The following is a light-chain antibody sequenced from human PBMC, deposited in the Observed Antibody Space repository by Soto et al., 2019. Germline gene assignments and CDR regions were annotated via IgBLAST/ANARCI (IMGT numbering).Light chain of an antibody. CDR1: QDISNY. V-gene: IGKV1-33*01. CDR3: QQYDNLQVT. J-gene: IGKJ3*01. CDR2: DAS. Sequence: DIQMTQSPSSLSASVGDRVTITCQASQDISNYLNWYQQKPGKAPKLLIDDASNLETGVPSRFSGSGSGTDFTFTISSLQPEDIATYYCQQYDNLQVTFGPGTKVDIK.